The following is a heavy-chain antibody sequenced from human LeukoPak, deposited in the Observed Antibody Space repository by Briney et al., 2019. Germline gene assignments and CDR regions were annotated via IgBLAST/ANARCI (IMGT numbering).Heavy chain of an antibody. CDR2: INTNTGNP. CDR1: GGTFGSYA. D-gene: IGHD2-8*01. Sequence: GSSVKVSCKASGGTFGSYAISWVRQAPGQGLEWMGGINTNTGNPTYAQGFTGRFVFSLDTSDNTPYLQISSLRAEDTAVYYCASFFCTSALCYYLDYWGQGTLVTVSS. V-gene: IGHV7-4-1*02. J-gene: IGHJ4*02. CDR3: ASFFCTSALCYYLDY.